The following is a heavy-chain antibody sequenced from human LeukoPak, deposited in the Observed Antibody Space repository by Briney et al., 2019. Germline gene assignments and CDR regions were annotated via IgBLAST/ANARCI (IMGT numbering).Heavy chain of an antibody. D-gene: IGHD4-23*01. CDR1: GYTFTSYG. Sequence: ASVKVSCKASGYTFTSYGISWVRQAPGQGLEWMGWISAYNGNTNYAQKLQGRVTMTRDTSTRTVYMELSSLRSEDTAVYYCARGFYGGNIQFDYWGQGTLVTVSS. V-gene: IGHV1-18*01. J-gene: IGHJ4*02. CDR3: ARGFYGGNIQFDY. CDR2: ISAYNGNT.